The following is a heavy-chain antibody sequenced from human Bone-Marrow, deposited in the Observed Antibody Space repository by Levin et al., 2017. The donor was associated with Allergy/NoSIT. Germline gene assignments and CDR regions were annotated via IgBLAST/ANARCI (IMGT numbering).Heavy chain of an antibody. CDR3: ARDRYYGSGADPYYYAVDV. CDR2: IDSDGISP. V-gene: IGHV3-74*01. D-gene: IGHD3-10*01. J-gene: IGHJ6*02. Sequence: PGESLKISCAASGFTFSFYWMHWVRQAPGKGLVWVSRIDSDGISPTYADSVKGRFTMSRDNTKKILYLEMNTLRAEDTAVYYCARDRYYGSGADPYYYAVDVWGQGTTVTVCS. CDR1: GFTFSFYW.